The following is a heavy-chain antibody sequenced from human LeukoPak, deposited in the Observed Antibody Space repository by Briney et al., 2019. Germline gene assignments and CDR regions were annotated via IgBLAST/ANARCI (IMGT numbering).Heavy chain of an antibody. V-gene: IGHV3-9*01. CDR2: ISWNSGSI. CDR3: AKAVSSSERRTYFDY. CDR1: GFTFDGYA. J-gene: IGHJ4*02. D-gene: IGHD6-13*01. Sequence: PGGSLRLSCAASGFTFDGYAMHWVRQAPGKGLEWVSGISWNSGSIGYADSVKGRFTISRDNAKNSLYLQINSLRAEDTALYYCAKAVSSSERRTYFDYWGQGTLVTVSS.